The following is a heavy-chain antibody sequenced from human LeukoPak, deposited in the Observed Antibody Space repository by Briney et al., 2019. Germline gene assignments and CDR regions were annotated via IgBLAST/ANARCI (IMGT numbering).Heavy chain of an antibody. V-gene: IGHV4-38-2*01. D-gene: IGHD2-2*01. J-gene: IGHJ4*02. CDR2: IYYSGST. Sequence: SETLSLTCAVSGDSITNEFYWGWIRQPPGKGLEWIGSIYYSGSTYYNPSLKSRVTISVDTSKNQFSLKLSSVTAADTAVYYCARLPYCGSINCYSPYYFDYWGQGTLVTVSS. CDR1: GDSITNEFY. CDR3: ARLPYCGSINCYSPYYFDY.